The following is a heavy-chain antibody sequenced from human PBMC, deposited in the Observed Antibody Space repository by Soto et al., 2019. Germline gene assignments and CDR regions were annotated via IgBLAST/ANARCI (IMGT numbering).Heavy chain of an antibody. D-gene: IGHD3-9*01. CDR3: ARVYYDILTGYYFDY. V-gene: IGHV4-61*01. CDR2: IYYSGST. CDR1: GGSVSSGSYY. Sequence: SETLSLTCTVSGGSVSSGSYYWSWIRQPPGKGLEWIGYIYYSGSTNYNPSLKSRVTISVDTSKNQFSLKLSSVTAVDTAVYYCARVYYDILTGYYFDYWGQGTLVTVSS. J-gene: IGHJ4*02.